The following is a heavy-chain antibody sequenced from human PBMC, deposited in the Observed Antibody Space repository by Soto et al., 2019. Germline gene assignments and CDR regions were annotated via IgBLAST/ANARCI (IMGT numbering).Heavy chain of an antibody. CDR3: ARHLYDYVWGSYRH. D-gene: IGHD3-16*02. V-gene: IGHV1-69*13. CDR2: IIPVFGTP. CDR1: GYIFKNYA. Sequence: SVKVSCKSSGYIFKNYAVTWLRQASGQGLEWMGGIIPVFGTPDYSQKFRGRVTITADESTSTVYMELRSLTSEDTAVYYCARHLYDYVWGSYRHWGQGTLVTVSS. J-gene: IGHJ4*02.